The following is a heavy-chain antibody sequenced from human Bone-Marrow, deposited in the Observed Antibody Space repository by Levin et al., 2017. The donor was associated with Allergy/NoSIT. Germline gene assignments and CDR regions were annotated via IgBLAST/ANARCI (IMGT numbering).Heavy chain of an antibody. CDR1: GYRFPIYG. V-gene: IGHV1-18*01. Sequence: ASVKVSCKASGYRFPIYGVNWVRQAPGQGLEWMGWISGKNGNATYSQKFQGRVTLTTDTSTSTAYMDLTSLTSDDTAVYYCARDHNVGSPFDFWGQGTLVTVSP. CDR3: ARDHNVGSPFDF. D-gene: IGHD2-21*01. J-gene: IGHJ4*02. CDR2: ISGKNGNA.